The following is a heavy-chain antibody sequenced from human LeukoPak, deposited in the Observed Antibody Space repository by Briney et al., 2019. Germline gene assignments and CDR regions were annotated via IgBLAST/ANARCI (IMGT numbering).Heavy chain of an antibody. CDR1: WFTLRSYN. CDR2: ISSSSTYI. V-gene: IGHV3-21*01. D-gene: IGHD5-24*01. CDR3: AREPAGYNFDY. J-gene: IGHJ4*02. Sequence: GGAPRLSFAASWFTLRSYNKGWVRPGPGEGGEWVSFISSSSTYIYYADSVKGPFTISRDNAKTSLYLQMNSLRAEDTALYSCAREPAGYNFDYWGQGTLVTVSS.